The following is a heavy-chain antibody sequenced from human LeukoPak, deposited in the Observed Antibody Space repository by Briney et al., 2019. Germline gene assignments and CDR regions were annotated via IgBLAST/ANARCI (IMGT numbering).Heavy chain of an antibody. D-gene: IGHD6-19*01. Sequence: ASVKVSCKASGYTFTNTGICWVRQAPGQGLEWMGWVSAYNGNTNYAQKLQGRVTMTKETSTSTAYMELRSLRSDDTAVYFCARDAPQWRNAFDFWGQGTMVTVSS. CDR3: ARDAPQWRNAFDF. CDR1: GYTFTNTG. CDR2: VSAYNGNT. V-gene: IGHV1-18*01. J-gene: IGHJ3*01.